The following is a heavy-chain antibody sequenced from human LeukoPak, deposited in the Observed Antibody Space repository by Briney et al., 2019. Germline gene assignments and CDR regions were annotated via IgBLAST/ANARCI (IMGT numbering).Heavy chain of an antibody. CDR1: VFTFSKYW. CDR3: ATKQWLAPPPDS. D-gene: IGHD6-19*01. V-gene: IGHV3-74*01. CDR2: INTDGTVT. Sequence: GGSLRLSRAASVFTFSKYWMLWVRHAPGEGQESVSRINTDGTVTTYADTVKGRFTVSRDNADNTMFLQMNSVRDEDTAVYYCATKQWLAPPPDSWGQGTPVTVSS. J-gene: IGHJ4*02.